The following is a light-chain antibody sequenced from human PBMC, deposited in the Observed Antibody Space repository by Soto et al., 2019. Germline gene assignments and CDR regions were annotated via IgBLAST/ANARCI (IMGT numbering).Light chain of an antibody. CDR1: SSKIGAGSD. Sequence: QSVLTQPPSVSGAPGQRVTISCSGSSSKIGAGSDVHCYQQLPRTAPKLLIYGNSNPPPGVPARFSGSNSATSASPAIIGLQPDDEADYYCQSYYSSLRGPYVFGTGTKLTVL. CDR3: QSYYSSLRGPYV. V-gene: IGLV1-40*01. J-gene: IGLJ1*01. CDR2: GNS.